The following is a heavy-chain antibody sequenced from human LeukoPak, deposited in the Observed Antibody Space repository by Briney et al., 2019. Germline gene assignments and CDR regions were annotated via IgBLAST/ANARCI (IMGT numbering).Heavy chain of an antibody. V-gene: IGHV1-2*06. CDR1: GDTFTGYY. J-gene: IGHJ4*02. CDR2: INPNSGGT. Sequence: ASVTVSCKASGDTFTGYYMHWVRQPPAQGLEWVGRINPNSGGTNYAQQFQGRVTMTRDTYISTAYMELSRLRSDDTAVYYCARDAHALIVDILATIGDWGQGTLVTVSS. D-gene: IGHD5-12*01. CDR3: ARDAHALIVDILATIGD.